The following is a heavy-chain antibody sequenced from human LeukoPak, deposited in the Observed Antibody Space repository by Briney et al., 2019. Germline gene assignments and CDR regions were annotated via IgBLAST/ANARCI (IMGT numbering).Heavy chain of an antibody. CDR1: GGTFSSYA. D-gene: IGHD3-10*01. J-gene: IGHJ5*02. V-gene: IGHV1-69*04. CDR2: IIPIFGIA. CDR3: ARSDPKAVVRGVNVHWFDP. Sequence: SVKLSCKASGGTFSSYAISWVRQAPGQGLEWMGRIIPIFGIANYAQKLQGRVTMTTDTSTSTAYMELRSLRSDDTAVYYCARSDPKAVVRGVNVHWFDPWGQGTLVTVSS.